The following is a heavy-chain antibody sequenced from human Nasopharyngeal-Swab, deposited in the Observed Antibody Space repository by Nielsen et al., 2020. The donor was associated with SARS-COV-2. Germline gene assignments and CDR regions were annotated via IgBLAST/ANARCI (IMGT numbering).Heavy chain of an antibody. CDR2: INTDGSTT. J-gene: IGHJ4*02. V-gene: IGHV3-74*01. CDR1: GFTFSGYW. D-gene: IGHD6-13*01. Sequence: GGSLRLSCAASGFTFSGYWMHWVRQTPGKGLVWVSRINTDGSTTDYADSVKGRFTISRDNARNSLYLQMNSLRAEDTAVYYCARLGGSSWYFDYWGQGTLVTVSS. CDR3: ARLGGSSWYFDY.